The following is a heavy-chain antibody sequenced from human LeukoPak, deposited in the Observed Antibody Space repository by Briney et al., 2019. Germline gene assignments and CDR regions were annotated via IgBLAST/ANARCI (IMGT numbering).Heavy chain of an antibody. J-gene: IGHJ4*02. CDR2: INPSGGST. Sequence: GALVKVSCKASGYTFTIYYMHWVRQAPGQGLEWMGIINPSGGSTSYAQKLQGRVTMTTDTSTSTAYMELRSLRSDDTAVYYCARILIQGVWIQRLYYFDYWGQGTLVTVSS. CDR1: GYTFTIYY. CDR3: ARILIQGVWIQRLYYFDY. D-gene: IGHD5-18*01. V-gene: IGHV1-46*01.